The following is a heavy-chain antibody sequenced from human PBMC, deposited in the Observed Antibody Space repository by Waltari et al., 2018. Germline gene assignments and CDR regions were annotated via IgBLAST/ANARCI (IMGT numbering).Heavy chain of an antibody. Sequence: QVQLVQSGAEVKKPGASVKVSCEASGYTFTSYDIYWVRQATGQGLEWMGWMNRNRGNTGYAQKSQGRVTMTRNTYISTAYMALSSLRAEDTAVYYCAEAYSGSYAFDNWGQGTLVTVSS. CDR3: AEAYSGSYAFDN. CDR1: GYTFTSYD. D-gene: IGHD1-26*01. V-gene: IGHV1-8*02. J-gene: IGHJ4*02. CDR2: MNRNRGNT.